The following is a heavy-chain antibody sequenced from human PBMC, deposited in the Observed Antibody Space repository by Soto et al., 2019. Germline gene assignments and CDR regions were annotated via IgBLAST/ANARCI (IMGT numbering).Heavy chain of an antibody. D-gene: IGHD2-8*01. CDR1: GFTFRSNA. V-gene: IGHV3-64*01. CDR3: ERAGRGSRDNGVCFSQS. Sequence: EVQLVESGGGLVQPGGSLTLSCAASGFTFRSNAMHWVRQAPGKGLEYVSGISSDGGSTYYANSVKGRLTISRDNSKNTLYLQMGSLRDEDMAVYYCERAGRGSRDNGVCFSQSWGQGTLVTVSS. CDR2: ISSDGGST. J-gene: IGHJ5*02.